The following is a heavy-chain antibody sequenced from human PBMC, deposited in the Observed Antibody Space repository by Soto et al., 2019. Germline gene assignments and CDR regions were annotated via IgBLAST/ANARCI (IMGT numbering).Heavy chain of an antibody. Sequence: ASVKVSCKASGYTFTGYYMHWVRQAPGQGLEWMGWINPNSGGTNYAQKFQGWVTMTRDTSISTAYMELSRLRSDDTVVYYCARGLAARRDDAFDIWGQGTMVTVSS. CDR2: INPNSGGT. J-gene: IGHJ3*02. V-gene: IGHV1-2*04. CDR1: GYTFTGYY. D-gene: IGHD6-6*01. CDR3: ARGLAARRDDAFDI.